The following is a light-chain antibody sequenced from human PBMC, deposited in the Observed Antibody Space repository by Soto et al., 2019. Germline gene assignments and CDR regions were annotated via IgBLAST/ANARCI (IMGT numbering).Light chain of an antibody. CDR1: QTVSISF. J-gene: IGKJ1*01. CDR2: DAS. CDR3: HQYNNWWT. V-gene: IGKV3-20*01. Sequence: VVLTQSPGTLSLSPVERATLSSRTSQTVSISFLAWYQQKPGQAPRLLIYDASIRATDIPDRLTGSGSGTEFTLTISRMEPEDFAVYYCHQYNNWWTFGQGTKVDIK.